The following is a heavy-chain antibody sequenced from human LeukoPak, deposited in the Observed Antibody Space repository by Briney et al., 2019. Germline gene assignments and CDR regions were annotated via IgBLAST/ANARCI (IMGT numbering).Heavy chain of an antibody. CDR3: AIAVAGKAPFDY. CDR2: IIPIFGTA. Sequence: SAKVSCKASGGTFSSYAISWVRQAPGRGLEWMGGIIPIFGTANYAQKFQGRVTITADESTSTAYMELSSLRSEDTAVYYCAIAVAGKAPFDYWGQGTLVTVSS. CDR1: GGTFSSYA. D-gene: IGHD6-19*01. J-gene: IGHJ4*02. V-gene: IGHV1-69*13.